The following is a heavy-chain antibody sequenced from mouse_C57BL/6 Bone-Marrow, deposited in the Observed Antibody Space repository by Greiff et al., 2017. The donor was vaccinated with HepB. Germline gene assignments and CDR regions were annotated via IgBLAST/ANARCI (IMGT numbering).Heavy chain of an antibody. CDR2: IYPRDGTS. Sequence: QVQLQQSGPELVKPGTSVKLSCKASGYTFTNYDINWMKQRPGQGLEWIGWIYPRDGTSKYNGKFKGKATLTVDPSSSTTYMEFHNLTSEDSAVYFCARGGTAQALFAYWGQGTLVTVSA. D-gene: IGHD3-2*02. CDR1: GYTFTNYD. V-gene: IGHV1-85*01. CDR3: ARGGTAQALFAY. J-gene: IGHJ3*01.